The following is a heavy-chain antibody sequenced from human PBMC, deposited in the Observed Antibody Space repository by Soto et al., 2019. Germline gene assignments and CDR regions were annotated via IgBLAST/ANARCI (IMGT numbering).Heavy chain of an antibody. CDR2: IYYSGST. J-gene: IGHJ3*02. CDR3: ARNDSPYYYDSSGAPGAFDI. Sequence: PSETLSLTCTVSGGSISSGDYYWSWIRQPPGKGLEWIGYIYYSGSTYYNPSLKSRVTISVDTSKNQFSLKLSSVTAADTAVYYCARNDSPYYYDSSGAPGAFDIWGQGTMVTVS. V-gene: IGHV4-30-4*01. D-gene: IGHD3-22*01. CDR1: GGSISSGDYY.